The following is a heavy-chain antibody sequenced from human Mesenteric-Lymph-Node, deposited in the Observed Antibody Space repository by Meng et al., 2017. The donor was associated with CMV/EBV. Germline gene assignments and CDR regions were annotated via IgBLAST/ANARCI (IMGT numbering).Heavy chain of an antibody. V-gene: IGHV3-23*01. J-gene: IGHJ4*02. Sequence: GGSLRLSCTASGFDFTYSAMNWGRQAPGKGLEWVSGITNSGATYYADSVKGRFTISRDNSKNTLYIEMNALRADDTALYYCTGEALGHWGQGTAVTVSS. CDR3: TGEALGH. D-gene: IGHD3-10*01. CDR1: GFDFTYSA. CDR2: ITNSGAT.